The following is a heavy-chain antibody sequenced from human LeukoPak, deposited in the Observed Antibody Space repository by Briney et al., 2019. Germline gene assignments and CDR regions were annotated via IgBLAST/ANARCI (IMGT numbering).Heavy chain of an antibody. V-gene: IGHV3-30-3*01. CDR3: ARDRFIYGGYYDY. J-gene: IGHJ4*02. CDR1: GFTFSSYA. CDR2: ISYDGSNK. D-gene: IGHD3-22*01. Sequence: PGRSLRLSCAASGFTFSSYAMHWVRQAPGKGLEWVAVISYDGSNKYYADSVKGRFTISRDNSKNTLYLQMNSLRAEDTAVYYCARDRFIYGGYYDYWGQGTLVTVSS.